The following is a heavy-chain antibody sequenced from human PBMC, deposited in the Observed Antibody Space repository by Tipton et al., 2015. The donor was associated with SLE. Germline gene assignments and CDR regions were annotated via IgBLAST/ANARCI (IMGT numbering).Heavy chain of an antibody. CDR3: ATDASGWYESAFDI. V-gene: IGHV3-23*01. CDR2: ISGSGGST. J-gene: IGHJ3*02. CDR1: GFTFSSYA. D-gene: IGHD6-19*01. Sequence: SLRLSCAASGFTFSSYAMSWVRQAPGKGLEWVSAISGSGGSTYYADSVKGRFTISRDNAKNSLYLQMNSLRAEDTAVYYCATDASGWYESAFDIWGQGTMVTVSS.